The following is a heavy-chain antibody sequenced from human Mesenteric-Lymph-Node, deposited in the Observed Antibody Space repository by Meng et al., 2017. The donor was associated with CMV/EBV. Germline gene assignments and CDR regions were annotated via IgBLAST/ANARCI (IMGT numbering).Heavy chain of an antibody. Sequence: GESLKISCAASGFTFSSYWMHWVRQAPGKGLEWVSSISSSSSYIYYADSVKGRFTISRDNAKNSLYLQMNSLRAEDTAVYYCARDGITMILGDYWGQGTLVTVSS. V-gene: IGHV3-21*01. CDR2: ISSSSSYI. CDR1: GFTFSSYW. J-gene: IGHJ4*02. CDR3: ARDGITMILGDY. D-gene: IGHD3-10*01.